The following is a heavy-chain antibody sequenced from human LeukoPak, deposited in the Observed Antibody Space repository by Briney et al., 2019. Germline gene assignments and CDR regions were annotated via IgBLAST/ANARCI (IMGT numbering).Heavy chain of an antibody. Sequence: PSETLSLTCAVYGGSFSGYYWSWIRQPLGKWLEWIGEINHSGSTNYNPSLKSRVTISVDTSKNQFYLKLSSVTVADTAVYYCARGGIVVVPAARPFDYWGQGTLVTVSS. V-gene: IGHV4-34*01. CDR2: INHSGST. CDR3: ARGGIVVVPAARPFDY. CDR1: GGSFSGYY. D-gene: IGHD2-2*02. J-gene: IGHJ4*02.